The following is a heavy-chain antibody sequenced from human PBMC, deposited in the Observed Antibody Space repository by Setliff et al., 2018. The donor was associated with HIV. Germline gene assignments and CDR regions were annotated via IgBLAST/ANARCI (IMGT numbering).Heavy chain of an antibody. CDR3: ARADSSSWFFATFDI. D-gene: IGHD6-13*01. CDR1: GDSINSGDYY. CDR2: IYHSGST. V-gene: IGHV4-30-4*01. J-gene: IGHJ3*02. Sequence: PSETLSLTCTVSGDSINSGDYYWSWIRQPPGKGLEWIGYIYHSGSTYYNPSLNSRVAFSVDTSKNQFSLKLYSVTVADTAFYYCARADSSSWFFATFDICGQGTMVTVSS.